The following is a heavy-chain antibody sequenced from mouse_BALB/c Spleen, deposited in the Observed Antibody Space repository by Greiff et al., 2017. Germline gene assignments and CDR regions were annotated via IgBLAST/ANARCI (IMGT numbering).Heavy chain of an antibody. CDR2: ISSGGSYT. D-gene: IGHD1-1*01. V-gene: IGHV5-6-4*01. CDR1: GFTFSSYT. Sequence: EVQRVESGGGLVKPGGSLNLSCAASGFTFSSYTMSWVRQTPEKRLEWVATISSGGSYTYYPDSVKGRFTISRDNTKNTLYLQMSSLKSEDTAMYYCTRVTTSYFDYWGQGTTLTVSS. CDR3: TRVTTSYFDY. J-gene: IGHJ2*01.